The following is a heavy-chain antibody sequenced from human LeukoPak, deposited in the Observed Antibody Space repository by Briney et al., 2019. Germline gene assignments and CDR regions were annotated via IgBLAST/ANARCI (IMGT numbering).Heavy chain of an antibody. Sequence: SETLSLTCAVYGGSFSGYYWSWIRQPPGKGLEWIGEINHSGSTNYNPSLKSRVTISVDTSKNQFSLKLSSVTAADTAVYYCARCKRVGALYYFDYWGQGTLVTVSS. D-gene: IGHD1-26*01. CDR3: ARCKRVGALYYFDY. J-gene: IGHJ4*02. CDR2: INHSGST. V-gene: IGHV4-34*01. CDR1: GGSFSGYY.